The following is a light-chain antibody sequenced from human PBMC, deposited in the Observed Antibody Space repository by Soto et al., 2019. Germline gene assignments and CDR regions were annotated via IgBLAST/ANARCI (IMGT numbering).Light chain of an antibody. CDR3: QQANSFPLT. CDR1: QDISSW. Sequence: DIQMTQSPSSVSASVGGKFTITCRASQDISSWLAWYQQKPGKAPKLLIYAASNLQSGVPSRFSGSGSGTDFTLSISSLQPEDFATYFCQQANSFPLTFGGGTKVDIK. J-gene: IGKJ4*01. CDR2: AAS. V-gene: IGKV1-12*01.